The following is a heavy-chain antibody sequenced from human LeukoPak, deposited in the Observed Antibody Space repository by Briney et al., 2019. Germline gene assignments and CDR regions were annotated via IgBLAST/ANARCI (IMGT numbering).Heavy chain of an antibody. V-gene: IGHV3-30*04. D-gene: IGHD5-12*01. CDR2: ISYDGSNK. CDR3: ARDLGYPYYFDY. J-gene: IGHJ4*02. Sequence: GGSLTPSCAASALTFSSYAMHWVRQAPGRGLEWVAVISYDGSNKYYADSVKGRFTISRDNSKNTLYLQMNSLRAEDTAVYYCARDLGYPYYFDYWGQGTLVTVSS. CDR1: ALTFSSYA.